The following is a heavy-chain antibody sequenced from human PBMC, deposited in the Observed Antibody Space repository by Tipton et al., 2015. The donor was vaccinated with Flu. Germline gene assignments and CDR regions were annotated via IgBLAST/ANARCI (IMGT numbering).Heavy chain of an antibody. CDR3: ARDPTFQGLNSFDY. J-gene: IGHJ4*02. D-gene: IGHD2-8*01. V-gene: IGHV4-38-2*02. CDR2: IYHNGNT. CDR1: NYSIGSGYY. Sequence: TLSLTCIVSNYSIGSGYYWGWIRQTPGKGLEWLGSIYHNGNTVYNPSLNSRVAISVDASKNQFSLTLVSVTAADAALYYCARDPTFQGLNSFDYWGQGTLVTVSS.